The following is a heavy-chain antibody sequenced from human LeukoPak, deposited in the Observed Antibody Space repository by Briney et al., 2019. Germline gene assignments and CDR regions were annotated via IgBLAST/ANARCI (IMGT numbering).Heavy chain of an antibody. CDR2: IYYSGST. J-gene: IGHJ6*03. CDR3: ARKGGKKVYYYMDV. Sequence: SETLSLTCTVSGGSISSSSYYWGWIRQPPGKGLEWIGSIYYSGSTYYNPSLKSRVTISVDTSKNQFSLKLSSVTAADTAVYYCARKGGKKVYYYMDVWGKGTTVTVSS. CDR1: GGSISSSSYY. D-gene: IGHD1-26*01. V-gene: IGHV4-39*07.